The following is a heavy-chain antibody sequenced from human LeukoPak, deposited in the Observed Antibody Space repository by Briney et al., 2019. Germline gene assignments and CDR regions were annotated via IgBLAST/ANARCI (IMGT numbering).Heavy chain of an antibody. V-gene: IGHV1-18*01. D-gene: IGHD3-22*01. Sequence: ASVKVSCTASGGTFSSYGISWVRQAPGQGLEWMGWISAYNGNTNYAQKLQGRVTMTTDTSTSTAYMELRSLRSDDTAVYYCARAGYDSSGYPNLPFDYWGQGTLVTVSS. CDR2: ISAYNGNT. CDR3: ARAGYDSSGYPNLPFDY. J-gene: IGHJ4*02. CDR1: GGTFSSYG.